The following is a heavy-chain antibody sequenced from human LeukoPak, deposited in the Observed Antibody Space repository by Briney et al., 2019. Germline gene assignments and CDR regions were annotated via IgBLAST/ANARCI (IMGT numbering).Heavy chain of an antibody. Sequence: SETLSLTCAVYGGSFSGYYWSWIRQPPAKGLEWIGEINHSGSTKYNPSLKSRVTISVDTSMNQFYPKLSSVTAADTAVYYCARGPRPVYYYGSGSYLPYYGMDVWGQGTTVTVSS. J-gene: IGHJ6*02. CDR3: ARGPRPVYYYGSGSYLPYYGMDV. CDR2: INHSGST. CDR1: GGSFSGYY. V-gene: IGHV4-34*01. D-gene: IGHD3-10*01.